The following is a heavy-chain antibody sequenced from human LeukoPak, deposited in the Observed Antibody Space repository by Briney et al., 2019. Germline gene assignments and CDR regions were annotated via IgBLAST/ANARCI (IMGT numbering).Heavy chain of an antibody. J-gene: IGHJ4*02. V-gene: IGHV4-34*01. Sequence: PSETLSLTCAVYGGSLSGYYWSWIRQPPGKGLEWIGEINHSGSTNYNPSLKSRVTISVHTSKNQFSLKLSSVTAADTAVYYCARDSGYGSGSYIPVGDYWGQGTLVTVSS. CDR3: ARDSGYGSGSYIPVGDY. D-gene: IGHD3-10*01. CDR2: INHSGST. CDR1: GGSLSGYY.